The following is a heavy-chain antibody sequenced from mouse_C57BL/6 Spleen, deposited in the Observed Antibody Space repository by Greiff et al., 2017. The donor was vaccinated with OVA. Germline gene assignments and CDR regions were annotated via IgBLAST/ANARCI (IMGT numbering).Heavy chain of an antibody. CDR1: GYTFTSYW. J-gene: IGHJ4*01. CDR3: AALLRSAGYAMDY. Sequence: QVQLQQPGAELVKPGASVKLSCKASGYTFTSYWMQWVKQRPGQGLEWIGEIDPADSYNNYNQKFKGKATLTVATYYSTAYMPLSSLTSVDSAVYYCAALLRSAGYAMDYWGQGTSVTVSS. D-gene: IGHD1-1*01. V-gene: IGHV1-50*01. CDR2: IDPADSYN.